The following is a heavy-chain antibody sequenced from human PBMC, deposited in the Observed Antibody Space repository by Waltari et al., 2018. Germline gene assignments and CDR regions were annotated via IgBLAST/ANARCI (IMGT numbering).Heavy chain of an antibody. Sequence: QVQLQQWGAGLLKPSETLSLTCAVYGGSFSGYYWSWIRQPPGKGLEWIGEINHSGNTNYHPSLKSRVTISVDTSKNQFSLKLSSVTAADTAVYYCARAGYCSGGSCYFDYWGQGTLVTVSS. V-gene: IGHV4-34*01. D-gene: IGHD2-15*01. CDR3: ARAGYCSGGSCYFDY. CDR1: GGSFSGYY. CDR2: INHSGNT. J-gene: IGHJ4*02.